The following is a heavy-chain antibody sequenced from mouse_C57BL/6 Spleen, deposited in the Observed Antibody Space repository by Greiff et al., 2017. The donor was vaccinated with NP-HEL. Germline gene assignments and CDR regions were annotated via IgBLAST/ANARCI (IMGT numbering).Heavy chain of an antibody. CDR2: IDPETGGT. J-gene: IGHJ4*01. V-gene: IGHV1-15*01. CDR1: GYTFTDYE. CDR3: TRRYYDYDYAMDY. D-gene: IGHD2-4*01. Sequence: QVQLKESGAELVRPGASVTLSCKASGYTFTDYEMHWVKQTPVHGLEWIGAIDPETGGTAYNQKFKGKAILTADKSSSTAYMELRSLTSEDSAVYYCTRRYYDYDYAMDYWGQRTSVTVSS.